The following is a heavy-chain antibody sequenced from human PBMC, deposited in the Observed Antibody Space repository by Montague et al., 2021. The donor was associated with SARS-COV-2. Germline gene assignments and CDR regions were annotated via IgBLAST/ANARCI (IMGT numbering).Heavy chain of an antibody. CDR2: NYYSGST. CDR3: ARLHFHITIFGVVSSRVFDY. D-gene: IGHD3-3*01. Sequence: SETLSLTCTVSGGSISSSSSNWGWIRQAPGKELEWIGNNYYSGSTYYNPSLKGRVTISVDTSKNQFSLTLSTVPAADTAVYYCARLHFHITIFGVVSSRVFDYWGQGTLVTVSS. V-gene: IGHV4-39*01. CDR1: GGSISSSSSN. J-gene: IGHJ4*02.